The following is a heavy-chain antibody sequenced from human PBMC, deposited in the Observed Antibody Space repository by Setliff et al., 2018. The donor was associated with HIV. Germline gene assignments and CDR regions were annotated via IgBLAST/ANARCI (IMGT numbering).Heavy chain of an antibody. V-gene: IGHV3-30*02. D-gene: IGHD3-10*01. CDR2: IASDVSKT. J-gene: IGHJ4*02. CDR1: GFTFSYYG. Sequence: GGSLRLSCAASGFTFSYYGMYWVRQAPGKGLEWVAFIASDVSKTHIADSVKGRFTISRDNSKNMLYLQMNSLSADDTAVYYCTRDPTPKELWFFSGYYSDYWGQGTLVTSPQ. CDR3: TRDPTPKELWFFSGYYSDY.